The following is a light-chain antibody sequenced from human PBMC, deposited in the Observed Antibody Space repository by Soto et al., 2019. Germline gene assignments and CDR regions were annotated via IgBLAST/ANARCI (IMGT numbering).Light chain of an antibody. Sequence: QSALTQPPSASGSPGQSVTISCTGTSSDVGGYNFVSWYQQYPGKAPKLMIYEVSQRPSGVPDRFSGSKSANTASLTVSGLQAEDEADYYCSSYAGSNNPYVLGTGTKVTVL. CDR2: EVS. CDR1: SSDVGGYNF. J-gene: IGLJ1*01. CDR3: SSYAGSNNPYV. V-gene: IGLV2-8*01.